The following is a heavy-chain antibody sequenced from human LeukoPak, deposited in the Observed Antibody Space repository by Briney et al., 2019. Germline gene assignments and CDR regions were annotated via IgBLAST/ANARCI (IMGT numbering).Heavy chain of an antibody. CDR3: ARDYYDYVWGSFRDPYWYFDL. D-gene: IGHD3-16*02. CDR1: GGPISSYY. CDR2: IYTSGST. V-gene: IGHV4-4*07. Sequence: PSETLSLTCAVSGGPISSYYWSWIRQPAGKGLEWIGRIYTSGSTNYNPSLKGRVTMSVDTSMNQFSLKLSSVTAADTAVYYCARDYYDYVWGSFRDPYWYFDLWGRGTLVTVSS. J-gene: IGHJ2*01.